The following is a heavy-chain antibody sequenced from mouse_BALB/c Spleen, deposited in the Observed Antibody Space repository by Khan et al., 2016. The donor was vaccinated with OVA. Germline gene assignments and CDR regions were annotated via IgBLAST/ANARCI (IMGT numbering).Heavy chain of an antibody. CDR3: ARGGYGTSGAF. Sequence: QMQLQQPGPELVKPGASVKMSCKASGYTFTDFVLTWVKQSTGQGLEWIGEIYPGSSDTYYNEKLKGRATLTADKSSNTAYMQLSSLTSEDSAVYFCARGGYGTSGAFWGQGTLVTVSA. D-gene: IGHD1-1*01. V-gene: IGHV1-77*01. J-gene: IGHJ3*01. CDR1: GYTFTDFV. CDR2: IYPGSSDT.